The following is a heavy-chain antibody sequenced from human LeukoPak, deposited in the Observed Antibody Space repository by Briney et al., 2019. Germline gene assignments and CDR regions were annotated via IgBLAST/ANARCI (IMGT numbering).Heavy chain of an antibody. CDR2: ISSSSSYI. D-gene: IGHD1-1*01. Sequence: GGSLRLSCAASGFTFSSYSMNWVRQAPGKGLEWVSSISSSSSYIHYADSVKGRFTISRDNAKNSLYLQMNSLRAEDTAVYYCAREAPHWNDDMYYFDYWGQGTLVTVSS. CDR1: GFTFSSYS. CDR3: AREAPHWNDDMYYFDY. V-gene: IGHV3-21*01. J-gene: IGHJ4*02.